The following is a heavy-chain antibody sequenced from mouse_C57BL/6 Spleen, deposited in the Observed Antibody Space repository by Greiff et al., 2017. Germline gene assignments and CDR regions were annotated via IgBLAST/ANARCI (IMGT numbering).Heavy chain of an antibody. V-gene: IGHV1-69*01. CDR1: GYTFTSYW. CDR2: IDPSDSYT. CDR3: ARGDYSNYVDYAMDY. Sequence: QVQLQQPGAELVMPGASVKLSCKASGYTFTSYWMHWVKQRPGQGLEWIGEIDPSDSYTNYNQKFKGKSTLTVDKSSSTAYMQLSSLTSEDSAVYYCARGDYSNYVDYAMDYWGQGTSVTVSS. D-gene: IGHD2-5*01. J-gene: IGHJ4*01.